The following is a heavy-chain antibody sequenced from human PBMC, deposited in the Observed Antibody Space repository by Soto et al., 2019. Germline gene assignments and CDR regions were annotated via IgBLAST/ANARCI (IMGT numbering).Heavy chain of an antibody. J-gene: IGHJ1*01. CDR2: ISSSSSYI. CDR3: ATSPDMYYDFWSGRLGYFQH. CDR1: RFTFSSYS. V-gene: IGHV3-21*01. D-gene: IGHD3-3*01. Sequence: PGGSLRLSCAASRFTFSSYSMNWVRQAPGKGLEWVSSISSSSSYIYYADSVKGRFTISRDNAKNSLYLQMNSLRAEDTAVYYCATSPDMYYDFWSGRLGYFQHWGQGTLVTVSS.